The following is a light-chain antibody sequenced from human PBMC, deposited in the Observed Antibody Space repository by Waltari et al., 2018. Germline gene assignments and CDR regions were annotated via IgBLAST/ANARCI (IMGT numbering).Light chain of an antibody. CDR2: DAS. CDR3: HQYGTSPRT. Sequence: EIVLTQSPGTLSLSPGERATLSCRASQNVKNNNYLDWYPQKPGQAPRLPIYDASRRATGIPDRFSGSGSGTDFTLTISRLEPEDFAVYSCHQYGTSPRTFGLGTKLEIK. J-gene: IGKJ2*01. V-gene: IGKV3-20*01. CDR1: QNVKNNNY.